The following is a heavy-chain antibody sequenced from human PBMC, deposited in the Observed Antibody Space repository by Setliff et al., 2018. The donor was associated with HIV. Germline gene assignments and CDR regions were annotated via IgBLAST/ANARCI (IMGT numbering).Heavy chain of an antibody. CDR2: ISWNIFNI. V-gene: IGHV3-9*01. D-gene: IGHD1-1*01. Sequence: GGSLRLSCAASGFSFDDYAMHWVRQAPGQGLERVSGISWNIFNIAYADSVKGRFTISRDNAKNSLYLQMNSLRDEDTALYYCAKEGRVTTAFDLWGQGTLVTVSS. CDR1: GFSFDDYA. J-gene: IGHJ5*02. CDR3: AKEGRVTTAFDL.